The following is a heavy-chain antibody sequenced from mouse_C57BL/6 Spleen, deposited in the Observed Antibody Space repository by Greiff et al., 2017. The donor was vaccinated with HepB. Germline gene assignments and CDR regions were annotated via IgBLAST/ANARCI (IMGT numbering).Heavy chain of an antibody. CDR3: ARWRGGYWYFDV. Sequence: EVQLQHSGPELLKPGASVKISCKASGYTFTDYYMNWVKQSHGKSLEWIGDINPNNGGTSYNQKFKGKPTLTVDKSSSTAYMEIRSLTSEDAAVDCCARWRGGYWYFDVWGTGTTVTVSS. J-gene: IGHJ1*03. V-gene: IGHV1-26*01. CDR2: INPNNGGT. CDR1: GYTFTDYY.